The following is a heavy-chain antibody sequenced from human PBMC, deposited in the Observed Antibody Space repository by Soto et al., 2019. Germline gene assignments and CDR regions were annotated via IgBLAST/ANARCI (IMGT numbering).Heavy chain of an antibody. V-gene: IGHV3-23*01. D-gene: IGHD6-13*01. CDR1: GFTFSSYA. CDR2: ISGSGGST. CDR3: AKGYTSWGLIAAHIDY. J-gene: IGHJ4*02. Sequence: GGSLRLSCAASGFTFSSYAMSWVRQAPGKGLEWVSAISGSGGSTYYADSVKGRFTISRDNSKNTLYLQMNSLRAEDTAVYYCAKGYTSWGLIAAHIDYWGQGTLVTVSS.